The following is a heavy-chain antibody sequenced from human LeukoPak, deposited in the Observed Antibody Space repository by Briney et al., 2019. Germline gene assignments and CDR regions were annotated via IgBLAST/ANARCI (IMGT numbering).Heavy chain of an antibody. Sequence: GGSLRLSCAASGFTFSSYWMYWVRQAPGKGLVWVSRINMDGFSISYADSVKGRFTISRGNAKNTLYLQMNSLRAEDTAVYYCVRAIAAARDYWGQGTLVTVSS. CDR2: INMDGFSI. J-gene: IGHJ4*02. D-gene: IGHD6-13*01. CDR3: VRAIAAARDY. CDR1: GFTFSSYW. V-gene: IGHV3-74*01.